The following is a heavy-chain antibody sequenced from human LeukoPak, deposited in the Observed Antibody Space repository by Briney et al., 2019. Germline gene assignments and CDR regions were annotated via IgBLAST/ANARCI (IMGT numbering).Heavy chain of an antibody. Sequence: QAGGSLRLSCAASGFIFSNYAMTWVRQAPGKGLEWVSSFTATGGRTYYADSVKGRFTISRDNSKNTLYLQLNSLRAEDTAVYFCAKGLLDPNLVLDYWGQGTLVTVSS. CDR2: FTATGGRT. V-gene: IGHV3-23*01. CDR3: AKGLLDPNLVLDY. J-gene: IGHJ4*02. D-gene: IGHD2-8*02. CDR1: GFIFSNYA.